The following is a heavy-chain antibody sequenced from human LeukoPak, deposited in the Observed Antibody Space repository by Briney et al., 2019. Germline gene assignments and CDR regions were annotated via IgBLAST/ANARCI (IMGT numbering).Heavy chain of an antibody. CDR1: GFTFSSYG. J-gene: IGHJ4*02. CDR3: AQAWRWLQLNY. CDR2: ISYDGSNK. D-gene: IGHD5-24*01. V-gene: IGHV3-30*18. Sequence: GGSLRLSCAASGFTFSSYGMHWVRQAPGKGLEWVAVISYDGSNKYYADSVKGRFTISRDNSMSTLYLQMNSLRDEDTAVYYCAQAWRWLQLNYWGQGTLVTVSS.